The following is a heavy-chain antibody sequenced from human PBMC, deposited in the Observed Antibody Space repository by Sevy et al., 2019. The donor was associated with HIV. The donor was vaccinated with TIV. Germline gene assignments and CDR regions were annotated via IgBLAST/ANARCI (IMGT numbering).Heavy chain of an antibody. V-gene: IGHV3-23*01. J-gene: IGHJ4*02. CDR3: AKDPGSFAAGIPIDY. D-gene: IGHD6-13*01. CDR2: ISGSGGST. Sequence: GESLKISCAASGFTFSSYAMSWVHQAPGKGLEWVSAISGSGGSTYYADSVKGRFTISRDNSKNTLYLQMNSLRAEDTAVYYCAKDPGSFAAGIPIDYWGQGTLVTVSS. CDR1: GFTFSSYA.